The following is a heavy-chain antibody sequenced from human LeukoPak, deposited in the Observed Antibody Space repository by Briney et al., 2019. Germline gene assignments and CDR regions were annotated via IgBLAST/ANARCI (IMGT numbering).Heavy chain of an antibody. V-gene: IGHV3-21*01. CDR2: ISSSSSYI. Sequence: PGGSLRLSCAASGFTFSSYSMNWVRQAPGKGLEWVSSISSSSSYIYYADSVKGRFTISRDNAKNSLCLQMNSLRAEDTAVYYCARLYCSGGSCYPPYYYYYYMDVWGKGTTVTVSS. CDR1: GFTFSSYS. D-gene: IGHD2-15*01. J-gene: IGHJ6*03. CDR3: ARLYCSGGSCYPPYYYYYYMDV.